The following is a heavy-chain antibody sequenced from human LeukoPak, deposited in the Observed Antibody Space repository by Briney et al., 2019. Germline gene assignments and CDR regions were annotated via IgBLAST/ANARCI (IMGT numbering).Heavy chain of an antibody. J-gene: IGHJ6*02. CDR1: GFSFGKYW. D-gene: IGHD3-10*01. Sequence: GGSLRLSCVASGFSFGKYWMSWVRQAPGKGLEWVANIKLDGSEKNYVDSVKGRITISRDNTKNSLYLQMNSLRAEDTAVYYCARGSMVRGVTYNGMDVWGQGTTVTVSS. V-gene: IGHV3-7*01. CDR2: IKLDGSEK. CDR3: ARGSMVRGVTYNGMDV.